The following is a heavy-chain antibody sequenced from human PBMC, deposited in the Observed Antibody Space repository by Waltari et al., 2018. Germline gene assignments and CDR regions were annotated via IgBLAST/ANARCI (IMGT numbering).Heavy chain of an antibody. V-gene: IGHV3-72*01. D-gene: IGHD6-13*01. CDR3: VRLAATGSPYFDS. Sequence: EVHLVESGGGLVQPGGSLRLSCVASGFTFSAHYMDWVRQAPGKGVEWVGQIRNKANSYSTEHAASVKGRFTISSDDSKDSLYLQMNSLEIEDTGVYYCVRLAATGSPYFDSWGQGTLVTVSS. J-gene: IGHJ4*02. CDR1: GFTFSAHY. CDR2: IRNKANSYST.